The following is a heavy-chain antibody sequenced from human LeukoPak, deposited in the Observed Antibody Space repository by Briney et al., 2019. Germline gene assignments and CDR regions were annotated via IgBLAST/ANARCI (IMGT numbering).Heavy chain of an antibody. Sequence: IPSETLSLTCAVYGGSFSGYYWSWIRQPPGKGLEWIGEVNHSGSTYYNPSLKSRVTISVDTSKNQFSLKLSSVTAADTAVYYCARYPMVVAATGALYYYMDVWGKGTTVTVSS. J-gene: IGHJ6*03. D-gene: IGHD2-15*01. V-gene: IGHV4-34*01. CDR3: ARYPMVVAATGALYYYMDV. CDR2: VNHSGST. CDR1: GGSFSGYY.